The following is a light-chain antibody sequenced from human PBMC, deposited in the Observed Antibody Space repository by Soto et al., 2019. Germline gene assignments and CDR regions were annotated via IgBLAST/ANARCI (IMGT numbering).Light chain of an antibody. Sequence: DIPMTQSPSTLSASVGDRVTITCRASQSISSWLAWYQQKPGKAPKLLIYDASSLEGGVPSSFSGSGSGTEFTLTISSLQPDDFATYCCQHYNSYSWTFGQGTKVEIK. CDR3: QHYNSYSWT. J-gene: IGKJ1*01. CDR2: DAS. CDR1: QSISSW. V-gene: IGKV1-5*01.